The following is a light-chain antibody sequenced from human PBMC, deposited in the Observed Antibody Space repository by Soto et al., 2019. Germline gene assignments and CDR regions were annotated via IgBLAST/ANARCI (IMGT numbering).Light chain of an antibody. CDR2: KAS. CDR1: QSISSW. J-gene: IGKJ1*01. V-gene: IGKV1-5*03. CDR3: QQYNIYSPRNP. Sequence: DIQMTQSPSILSASVGDRVTITCRASQSISSWLAWYQQKPGKAPKLLIYKASYLESGVPSRFSGSGSGTEFTLTISSLQPDDFATYYCQQYNIYSPRNPFGQGTKVEIK.